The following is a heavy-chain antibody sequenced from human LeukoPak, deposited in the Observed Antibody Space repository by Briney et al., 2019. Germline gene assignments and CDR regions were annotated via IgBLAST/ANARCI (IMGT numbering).Heavy chain of an antibody. V-gene: IGHV4-59*01. CDR1: GGSISSYY. Sequence: SETLSLTCTVSGGSISSYYWSWIRQPPGKGLEWIGYIYYSGSTNYNPSLKSRVTISVDTSKNQFSLKLSSVTAADTAVYYCAREEDTLDAFDSWGQGTMVTVSS. D-gene: IGHD2-15*01. CDR2: IYYSGST. J-gene: IGHJ3*02. CDR3: AREEDTLDAFDS.